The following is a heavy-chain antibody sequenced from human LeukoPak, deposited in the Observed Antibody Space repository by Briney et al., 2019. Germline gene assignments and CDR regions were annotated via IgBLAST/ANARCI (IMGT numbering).Heavy chain of an antibody. CDR3: AKRYYYDSSGYYGGAFDI. CDR2: IRYDGSNK. CDR1: GFTFSSYG. J-gene: IGHJ3*02. D-gene: IGHD3-22*01. V-gene: IGHV3-30*02. Sequence: GGSLRLSCAASGFTFSSYGMHWVRQAPGKGLEWVAFIRYDGSNKYYADSVKGRFTISRDNSKNTLYLQMNSLRAEDTAVYYCAKRYYYDSSGYYGGAFDIWGQGTMVTVSS.